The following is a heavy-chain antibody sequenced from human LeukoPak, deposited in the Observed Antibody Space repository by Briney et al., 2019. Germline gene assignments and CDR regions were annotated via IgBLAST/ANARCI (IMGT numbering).Heavy chain of an antibody. D-gene: IGHD3-22*01. CDR2: ISSSDNTI. CDR1: GFTFRTYW. J-gene: IGHJ4*02. V-gene: IGHV3-48*04. Sequence: PGGSLRLSRAASGFTFRTYWMNWFRQTPGKGLEWVSYISSSDNTINYADSVKGRFTISRDNAKNSLYLQMNSLRAEDTAVYFCAREMDYYDSRPFDYWGQGTLVTVSS. CDR3: AREMDYYDSRPFDY.